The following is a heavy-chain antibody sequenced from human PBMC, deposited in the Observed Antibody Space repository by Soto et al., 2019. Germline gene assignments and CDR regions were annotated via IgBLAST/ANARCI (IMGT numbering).Heavy chain of an antibody. CDR3: AKGTYSLGRDPTY. CDR1: GFTFSGYA. J-gene: IGHJ4*02. Sequence: GGSLRLSCAASGFTFSGYAMSWVRQAPGEGLEWVSTISGNGGRTYYADSVKGRFTISRDNSKSTLYLQMNSLRAEDTAVYYCAKGTYSLGRDPTYWGQGTLVTVSS. CDR2: ISGNGGRT. D-gene: IGHD6-13*01. V-gene: IGHV3-23*01.